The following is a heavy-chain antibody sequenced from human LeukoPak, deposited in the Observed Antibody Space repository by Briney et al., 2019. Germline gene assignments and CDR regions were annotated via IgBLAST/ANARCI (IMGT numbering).Heavy chain of an antibody. CDR3: AIPSLGYNWNNPYYFDY. CDR2: ISSSGSTI. V-gene: IGHV3-48*03. D-gene: IGHD1-1*01. J-gene: IGHJ4*02. Sequence: SGGSLRLSCAASGFTFSSYEMNWVRQAPGKGLEWVSYISSSGSTIYYADSVKGRFTISRDNSKNTLYLQMNSLRPEDTAVYYCAIPSLGYNWNNPYYFDYWGQGTLVTVSS. CDR1: GFTFSSYE.